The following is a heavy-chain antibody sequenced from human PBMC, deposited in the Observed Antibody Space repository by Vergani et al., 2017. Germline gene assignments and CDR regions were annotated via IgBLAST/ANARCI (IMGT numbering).Heavy chain of an antibody. J-gene: IGHJ4*02. Sequence: QVQLVQSGAEVKKPGASVTVSCKASGYTFNSYGISWVRQAPGQGLEWMGIINPSGGHTNYAQKFQGRVTMTRDTSTSTVYMELGSLRSEDTAVYYCVSNSPYCGGDCYFDYWGQGTLVTVSS. CDR3: VSNSPYCGGDCYFDY. D-gene: IGHD2-21*02. V-gene: IGHV1-46*02. CDR1: GYTFNSYG. CDR2: INPSGGHT.